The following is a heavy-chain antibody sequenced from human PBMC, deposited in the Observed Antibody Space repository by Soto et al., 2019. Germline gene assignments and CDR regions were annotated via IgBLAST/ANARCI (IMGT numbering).Heavy chain of an antibody. Sequence: QVLLVQSGAEVKKPGASVRVSCKASGYTFIDYAIHWVRQAPGQRFEWMGWINAGNGDAQYSQKFRDRVTISRETSASTAYMELNSLRSEDTAIYYCAREQQRVEVNYSDYWGQGTLVTVSS. CDR3: AREQQRVEVNYSDY. CDR1: GYTFIDYA. J-gene: IGHJ4*02. CDR2: INAGNGDA. D-gene: IGHD6-13*01. V-gene: IGHV1-3*01.